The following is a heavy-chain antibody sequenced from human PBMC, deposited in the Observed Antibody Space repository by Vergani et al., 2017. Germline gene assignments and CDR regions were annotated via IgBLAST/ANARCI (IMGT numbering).Heavy chain of an antibody. CDR1: GFTFSSYW. J-gene: IGHJ3*02. Sequence: EVQLVESGGGLVQPGGSLRLSCAASGFTFSSYWMSWVRQAPGKGREWVANIKQDGREQYYVDSVKGRFTISRDNAKNSLYLQMNSLRAEDTAVYYCARVMWGGAFDIWGQGTMVTVSS. V-gene: IGHV3-7*01. CDR2: IKQDGREQ. D-gene: IGHD3-10*01. CDR3: ARVMWGGAFDI.